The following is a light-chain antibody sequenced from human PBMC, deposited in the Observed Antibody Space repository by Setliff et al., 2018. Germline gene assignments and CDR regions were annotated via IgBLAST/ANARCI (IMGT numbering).Light chain of an antibody. CDR3: SSYTSSISYV. J-gene: IGLJ1*01. Sequence: QSALPQPASVSGSPGQSITISCTGTSSDVGGYNYVSWYQQHPGKAPKLMIYEVSNRPSGVSNRFSGSKPGNTASLTISGLQAEDEADYYCSSYTSSISYVFGTGTKVTVL. V-gene: IGLV2-14*01. CDR1: SSDVGGYNY. CDR2: EVS.